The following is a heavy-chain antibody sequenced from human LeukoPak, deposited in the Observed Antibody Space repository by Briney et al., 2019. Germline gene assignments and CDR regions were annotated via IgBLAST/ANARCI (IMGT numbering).Heavy chain of an antibody. D-gene: IGHD3-3*01. V-gene: IGHV3-7*01. Sequence: PGGALRVSCAASGFTFGGFWMSWVRQAPGRGLEGMANINTDCRIKYYVDTISGRLSISRDNAKNPLYLQMTGLRAEDTSVYYCASGFLQWLYWGQGTLVVVSS. CDR2: INTDCRIK. CDR1: GFTFGGFW. CDR3: ASGFLQWLY. J-gene: IGHJ4*02.